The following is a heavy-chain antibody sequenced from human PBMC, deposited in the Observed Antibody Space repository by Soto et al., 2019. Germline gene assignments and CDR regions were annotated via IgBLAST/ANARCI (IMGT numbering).Heavy chain of an antibody. Sequence: GGSLRLSCSASGFTFSNFAMHWVRQAPGKGLEYVSAISDNGRSTYYADSVKGRFTISRDNSKNTLYLQMSSLRAEDTAVYYCLKRIAGFGMYVWGQGTTVTSP. V-gene: IGHV3-64D*06. J-gene: IGHJ6*02. D-gene: IGHD6-13*01. CDR1: GFTFSNFA. CDR2: ISDNGRST. CDR3: LKRIAGFGMYV.